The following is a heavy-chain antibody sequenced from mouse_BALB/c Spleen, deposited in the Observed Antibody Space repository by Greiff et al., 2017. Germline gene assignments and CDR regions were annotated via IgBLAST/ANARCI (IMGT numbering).Heavy chain of an antibody. CDR1: GYTFTSYW. Sequence: QVQLQQSGAELAKPGASVKMSCKASGYTFTSYWMHWVKQRPGQGLEWIGYINPSTGYTEYNQKFKDKATLTADKSSSTAYMQLSSLTSEDSAVYYCARSKYGNYPDYWGQGTTLTVSS. CDR3: ARSKYGNYPDY. CDR2: INPSTGYT. D-gene: IGHD2-10*02. V-gene: IGHV1-7*01. J-gene: IGHJ2*01.